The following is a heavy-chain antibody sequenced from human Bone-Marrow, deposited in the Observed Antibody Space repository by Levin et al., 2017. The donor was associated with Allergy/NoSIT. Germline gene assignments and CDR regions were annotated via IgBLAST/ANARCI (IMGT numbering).Heavy chain of an antibody. CDR2: LSGSGGSP. CDR1: GFTFSRYG. V-gene: IGHV3-23*01. Sequence: GESLKISCAASGFTFSRYGMSWVRQAPGKGLEWVSALSGSGGSPYYADSVKGRLTVSRDNSKNTLFLQMNSLRVEDTAVYYCAKERGWYGDGFDTWGQGTMFTVSS. CDR3: AKERGWYGDGFDT. J-gene: IGHJ3*01. D-gene: IGHD6-19*01.